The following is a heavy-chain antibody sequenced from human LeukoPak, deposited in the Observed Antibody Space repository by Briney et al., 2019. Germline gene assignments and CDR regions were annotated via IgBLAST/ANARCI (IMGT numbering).Heavy chain of an antibody. Sequence: GSLRLSCAASGFVFSTYWMTWVRQAPGKGLEWVANINLDGTEEHYVDSSLRGRFTISRDNAKNSLYLQMTSLRVEDTAVYYCASGRHDFLHWGQGTLVTVSS. J-gene: IGHJ4*02. CDR3: ASGRHDFLH. D-gene: IGHD3/OR15-3a*01. CDR1: GFVFSTYW. CDR2: INLDGTEE. V-gene: IGHV3-7*01.